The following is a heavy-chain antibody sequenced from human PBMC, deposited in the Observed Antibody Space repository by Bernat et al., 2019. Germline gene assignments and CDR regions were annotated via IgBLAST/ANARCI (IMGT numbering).Heavy chain of an antibody. CDR2: ISYDGSNK. CDR3: ARDGATGGEEYYFDY. J-gene: IGHJ4*02. Sequence: QVQLVESGGGVVQPGRSLRLSCAASGFTFSSYAMHWVRQAPGKGLEWVAVISYDGSNKYYADSVKGRFTISSDNSKNTLYLQMNSLRAEDTAVYYCARDGATGGEEYYFDYWGQGTLVTVSS. CDR1: GFTFSSYA. V-gene: IGHV3-30-3*01. D-gene: IGHD2-21*01.